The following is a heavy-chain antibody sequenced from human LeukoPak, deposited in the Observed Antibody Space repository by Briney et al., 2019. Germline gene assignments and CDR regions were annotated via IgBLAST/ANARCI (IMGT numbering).Heavy chain of an antibody. J-gene: IGHJ6*03. V-gene: IGHV7-4-1*02. Sequence: GASVRVSCKASGYTFTSYAMNWVRQAPGQGLEWMGWINTNTGNPTYAQGFTGRSVFSLATSVSTAYLRISSLKAEDTAVYYCARDRAVAGTRGHYYYYMDVWGKGTTVTVSS. CDR1: GYTFTSYA. CDR2: INTNTGNP. CDR3: ARDRAVAGTRGHYYYYMDV. D-gene: IGHD6-19*01.